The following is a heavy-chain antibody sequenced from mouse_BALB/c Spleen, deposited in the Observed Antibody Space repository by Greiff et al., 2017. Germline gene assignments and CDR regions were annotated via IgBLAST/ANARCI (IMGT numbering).Heavy chain of an antibody. D-gene: IGHD1-1*01. J-gene: IGHJ2*01. CDR3: AREDYGSGY. CDR2: ISDGGSYT. Sequence: DVMLVESGGGLVKPGGSLKLSCAASGFTFSDYYMYWVRQTPEKRLEWVATISDGGSYTYYPDSVKGRFTISRDNAKNNLYLQMSSLKSEDTAMYYCAREDYGSGYWGQGTTLTVSS. CDR1: GFTFSDYY. V-gene: IGHV5-4*02.